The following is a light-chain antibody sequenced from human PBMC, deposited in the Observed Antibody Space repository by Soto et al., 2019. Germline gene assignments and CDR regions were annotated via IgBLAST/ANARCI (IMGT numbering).Light chain of an antibody. Sequence: DIQMTQSPSTLSAFVGDRVAITCRASQSIGRCLAWYQQKPGKAPKLLIYDASSLESGVPSRFSGSGSGTEFTLTISSLQPDDFATYYCQQYNTYSPERTFGQGTKVEVK. CDR2: DAS. CDR3: QQYNTYSPERT. J-gene: IGKJ1*01. V-gene: IGKV1-5*01. CDR1: QSIGRC.